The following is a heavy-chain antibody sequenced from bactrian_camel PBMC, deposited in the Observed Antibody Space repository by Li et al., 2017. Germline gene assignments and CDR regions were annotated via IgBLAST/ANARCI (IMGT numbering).Heavy chain of an antibody. V-gene: IGHV3S63*01. J-gene: IGHJ6*01. CDR1: GARFDTRA. Sequence: HVQLVESGGGLVQAGGSLRLSCVVSGARFDTRAMAWFRQSEGKEREGISTINFSGSTTDYADSVKGRFTISRDDAKNTVYLQMNSLKPDDTAMYYCAAGPPGDGARSTKELLGVLFFRYSWGQGTQVTVS. CDR3: AAGPPGDGARSTKELLGVLFFRYS. D-gene: IGHD7*01. CDR2: INFSGSTT.